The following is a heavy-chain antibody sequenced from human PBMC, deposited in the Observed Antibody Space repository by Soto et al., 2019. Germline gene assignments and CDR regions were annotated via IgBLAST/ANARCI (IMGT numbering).Heavy chain of an antibody. CDR2: IYYSGST. D-gene: IGHD6-13*01. J-gene: IGHJ4*02. CDR3: AREYRQSGYSSSWVFDS. V-gene: IGHV4-31*03. Sequence: QVQLQESGPVLVKPSQTLSLICTVSGGSINSGGYYWSWLRQHPGKGLEWIGYIYYSGSTYYNPFLRSRVTISAGASENPFSLTLTSVTAADTAVYFCAREYRQSGYSSSWVFDSGGPGTLVNVSS. CDR1: GGSINSGGYY.